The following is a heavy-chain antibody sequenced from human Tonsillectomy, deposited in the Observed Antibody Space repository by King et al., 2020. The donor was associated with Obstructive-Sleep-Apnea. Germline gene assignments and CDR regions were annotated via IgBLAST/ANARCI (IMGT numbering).Heavy chain of an antibody. J-gene: IGHJ4*02. CDR3: ARRDDY. Sequence: VQLQQWGAGLLKPSETLSLTCAVFGGSFSGHRWSWIRQSPGKGLQWIVVINDSGSTNYNPSLRSRVTISLDTSKNQFSLTLNSVTAADTAVYYCARRDDYWGQGTLVTVSS. CDR2: INDSGST. V-gene: IGHV4-34*01. CDR1: GGSFSGHR.